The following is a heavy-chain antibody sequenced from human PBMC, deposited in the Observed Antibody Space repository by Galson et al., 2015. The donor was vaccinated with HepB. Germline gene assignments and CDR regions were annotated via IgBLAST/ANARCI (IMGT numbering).Heavy chain of an antibody. CDR3: AKIVGGPGDY. D-gene: IGHD2-15*01. Sequence: SLRLSCAASGFTFSSYGMHWVRQAPGKGLEWVAVISYDGSNKYYADSVKGRFTISRDNSKNTLYLQMNSLRAEDTAVYYCAKIVGGPGDYWGQGTLVTVSS. V-gene: IGHV3-30*18. CDR1: GFTFSSYG. CDR2: ISYDGSNK. J-gene: IGHJ4*02.